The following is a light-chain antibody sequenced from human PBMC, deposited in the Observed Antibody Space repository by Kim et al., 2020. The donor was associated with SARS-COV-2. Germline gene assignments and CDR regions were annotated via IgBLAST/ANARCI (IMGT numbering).Light chain of an antibody. V-gene: IGLV3-19*01. CDR1: RLRFSY. CDR3: GCRDSDTHRRL. J-gene: IGLJ2*01. Sequence: SSELTQDPAVSVALGHTVRSTCPGDRLRFSYAIWYQQKPGQATMLVIYHQNNRPSRIPDRFSGSPSGYPASLIITGAQGESEAAYNCGCRDSDTHRRLFG. CDR2: HQN.